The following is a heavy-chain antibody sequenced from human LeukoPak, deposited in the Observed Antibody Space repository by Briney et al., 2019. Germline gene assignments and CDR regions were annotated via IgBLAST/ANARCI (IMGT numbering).Heavy chain of an antibody. V-gene: IGHV4-31*03. CDR3: ARGTRWLQLNY. CDR2: INHSGST. CDR1: GGSISSGGYY. J-gene: IGHJ4*02. Sequence: SETLSLTCTVSGGSISSGGYYWSWIRQHPGKGLEWIGEINHSGSTNYNPSLKSRVTISVDTSKNQFSLKLSSVTAADTAVYYCARGTRWLQLNYWGQGTLVTVSS. D-gene: IGHD5-24*01.